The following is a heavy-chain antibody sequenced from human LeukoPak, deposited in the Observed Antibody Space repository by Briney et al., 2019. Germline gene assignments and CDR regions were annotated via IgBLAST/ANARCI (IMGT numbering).Heavy chain of an antibody. CDR3: AATSNHRDYDYYYGMDV. Sequence: ASVKVSCKASGFTFTSSAMQWVRQARGQRLEWIGWIVVGSGNTNYAQKFQERVTITRDMSTSTAYMELSSPRSEDTAVYYCAATSNHRDYDYYYGMDVWGQGTTVTVSS. J-gene: IGHJ6*02. V-gene: IGHV1-58*02. D-gene: IGHD1-14*01. CDR2: IVVGSGNT. CDR1: GFTFTSSA.